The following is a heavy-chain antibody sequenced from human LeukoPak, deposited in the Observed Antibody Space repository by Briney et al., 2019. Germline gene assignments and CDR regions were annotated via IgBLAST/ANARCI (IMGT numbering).Heavy chain of an antibody. CDR2: IYYSGST. Sequence: PSETLPLTCTVSGGSISSYYWNWIRQPPGKGLEWIGYIYYSGSTNYNPSLKSRVTISVDTSKNQFSLKLSSVTAADTAVYYCARGADSGRYYSIFYFDYWGQGTLVTVSS. D-gene: IGHD3-22*01. J-gene: IGHJ4*02. CDR1: GGSISSYY. V-gene: IGHV4-59*01. CDR3: ARGADSGRYYSIFYFDY.